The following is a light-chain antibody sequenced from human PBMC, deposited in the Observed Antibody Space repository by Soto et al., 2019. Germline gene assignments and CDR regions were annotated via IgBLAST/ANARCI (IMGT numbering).Light chain of an antibody. CDR3: LLYFTGAYV. CDR1: TGAVTNGHY. J-gene: IGLJ1*01. V-gene: IGLV7-46*01. CDR2: DTT. Sequence: QAVLTQEPSLTVSPGGTVTLTCGSSTGAVTNGHYPYWFQQKPGQAPRTLIYDTTNRHSWTPARFSGTLLGGKAALTLSGAQPVYEAEYYCLLYFTGAYVFGSGTKVTV.